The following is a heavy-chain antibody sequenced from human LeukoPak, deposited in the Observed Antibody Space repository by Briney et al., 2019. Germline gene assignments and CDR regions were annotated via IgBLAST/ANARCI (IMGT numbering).Heavy chain of an antibody. J-gene: IGHJ4*02. CDR3: ARDLYCGGDCPPDY. CDR2: ISSSSSTI. V-gene: IGHV3-48*01. Sequence: GRSLRLSCAASGFTFSSYSMNWVRQAPGKGLEWVSYISSSSSTIYYADSVKGRFTISRDNAKNSLYLQMNSLRAEDTAVYYCARDLYCGGDCPPDYWGQGTLVTVSS. D-gene: IGHD2-21*01. CDR1: GFTFSSYS.